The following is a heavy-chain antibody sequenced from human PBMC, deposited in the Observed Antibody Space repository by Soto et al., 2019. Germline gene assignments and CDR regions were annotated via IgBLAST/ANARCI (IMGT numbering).Heavy chain of an antibody. Sequence: PGGSLRLSCAVSGSTFSSYGMHWLRQAPGKGLEWVASMNEYGSERYYVDSVKGRFTISRDNAKNSLYLQMNSLRAEDTAVYYCARATGADKEDYWGQGTLVTVSS. J-gene: IGHJ4*02. CDR2: MNEYGSER. D-gene: IGHD3-10*01. V-gene: IGHV3-7*04. CDR1: GSTFSSYG. CDR3: ARATGADKEDY.